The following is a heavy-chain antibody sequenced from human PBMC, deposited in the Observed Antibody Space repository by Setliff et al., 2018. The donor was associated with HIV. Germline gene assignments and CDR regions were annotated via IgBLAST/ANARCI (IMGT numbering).Heavy chain of an antibody. D-gene: IGHD6-25*01. Sequence: PVGSLRLSCAASGFTFSSYTMNWVRQAPGKGLEWVSSISSSTSYIYYADSVKGRFTISRDNAKNSLYLQMNSLRAEDTAVYYCARVVGKAAAGEVFDYWGQGTLVTVSS. V-gene: IGHV3-21*01. CDR2: ISSSTSYI. J-gene: IGHJ4*02. CDR3: ARVVGKAAAGEVFDY. CDR1: GFTFSSYT.